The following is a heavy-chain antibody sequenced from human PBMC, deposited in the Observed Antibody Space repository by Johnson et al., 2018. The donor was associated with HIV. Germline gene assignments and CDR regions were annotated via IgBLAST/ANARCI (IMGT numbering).Heavy chain of an antibody. D-gene: IGHD6-6*01. CDR2: IKRETDGGTR. Sequence: VLLVESGGGLVKPGESLRLSCVGSGFTFSQAWMSWVRQAPGKGLEWVGRIKRETDGGTRDYAAPVKGRFSISREDSKNTLYLQMNSLKTDDTAVYYCNRARRLADAFDSWGQGTMVTVSS. CDR1: GFTFSQAW. V-gene: IGHV3-15*01. CDR3: NRARRLADAFDS. J-gene: IGHJ3*02.